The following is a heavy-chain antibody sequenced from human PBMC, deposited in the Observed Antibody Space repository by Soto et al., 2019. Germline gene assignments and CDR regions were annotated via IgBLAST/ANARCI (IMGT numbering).Heavy chain of an antibody. Sequence: QLQLQESGPGLVKPSETLSLTCTVSGGSISSSSYYWGWIRQPPGKGLEWIGSIYYSGSTYYNPSLKSRVTIYVDTSKNQFSLKLSSVTAADTAVYYCARLQSLDSGYDYEGAIHYWGQGTLVTVSS. D-gene: IGHD5-12*01. J-gene: IGHJ4*02. CDR3: ARLQSLDSGYDYEGAIHY. CDR2: IYYSGST. CDR1: GGSISSSSYY. V-gene: IGHV4-39*01.